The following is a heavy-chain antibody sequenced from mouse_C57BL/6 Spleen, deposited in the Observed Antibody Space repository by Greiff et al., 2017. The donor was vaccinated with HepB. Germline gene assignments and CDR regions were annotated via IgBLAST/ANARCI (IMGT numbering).Heavy chain of an antibody. V-gene: IGHV1-50*01. J-gene: IGHJ1*03. CDR3: ARMGITTTSWYFDV. CDR1: GYTFTSYW. CDR2: IDPSDSYT. Sequence: VQLQQPGAELVKPGASVKLSCKASGYTFTSYWMQWVKQRPGQGLEWIGEIDPSDSYTNYNQKFKGKATLTVDTSSSTAYMQLSSLTSEDSAVYYCARMGITTTSWYFDVWGTGTTVTVSS. D-gene: IGHD1-1*01.